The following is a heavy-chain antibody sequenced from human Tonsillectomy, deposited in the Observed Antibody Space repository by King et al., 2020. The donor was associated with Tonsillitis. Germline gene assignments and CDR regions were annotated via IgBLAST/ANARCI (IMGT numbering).Heavy chain of an antibody. CDR2: IIPLLGIA. CDR3: ARDTDSSSGRYWYFDL. D-gene: IGHD3-22*01. Sequence: VQLVESGAEVKKPGSSVKVSCKASGGTFSSYAISWVRQAPGQGLEWMGRIIPLLGIANYAQKFQGRVSITADKSTSTAYMELSSLRSEDTAVYYCARDTDSSSGRYWYFDLWGRGTLVTVSS. V-gene: IGHV1-69*09. CDR1: GGTFSSYA. J-gene: IGHJ2*01.